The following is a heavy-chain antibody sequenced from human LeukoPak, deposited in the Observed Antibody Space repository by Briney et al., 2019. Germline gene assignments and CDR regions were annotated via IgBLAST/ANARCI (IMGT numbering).Heavy chain of an antibody. D-gene: IGHD2-15*01. CDR3: ARGRYCSGGSCYTYNWFDP. V-gene: IGHV1-2*02. J-gene: IGHJ5*02. Sequence: ASVKVSCKASGYTFTGYYMHWVRQAPGQGLEWMGWINPNSGGTNYAQKLQGRVTMTTDTSTSTAYMELRSLRSDDTAVYYCARGRYCSGGSCYTYNWFDPWGQGTLVTVSS. CDR2: INPNSGGT. CDR1: GYTFTGYY.